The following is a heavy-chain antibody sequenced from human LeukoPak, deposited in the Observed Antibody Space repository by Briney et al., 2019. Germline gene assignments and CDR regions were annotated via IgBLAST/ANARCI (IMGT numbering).Heavy chain of an antibody. J-gene: IGHJ4*02. V-gene: IGHV3-23*01. CDR1: GFTFSSYA. CDR2: ISGSGTST. CDR3: TKRPVVVITTPYFDY. D-gene: IGHD3-22*01. Sequence: GGSLRLICSASGFTFSSYAMSWVRQAPGKGLEWVSSISGSGTSTYYADSVKGRFTISRDNSKNTLFLQMNSLRAEDTAVYYCTKRPVVVITTPYFDYWGQGTLVTVSS.